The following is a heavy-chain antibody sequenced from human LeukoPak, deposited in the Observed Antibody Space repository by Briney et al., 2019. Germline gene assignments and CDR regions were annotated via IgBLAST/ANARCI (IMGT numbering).Heavy chain of an antibody. V-gene: IGHV4-39*01. D-gene: IGHD3-22*01. CDR2: IYYSKNT. J-gene: IGHJ1*01. Sequence: TSETLSLTCTVSGGSISSSSAYWGWIRQPPGKGLEWIGSIYYSKNTYYNPSLKSRVTISADTSKNQFSLKLSSVTAADTAVYYCARSRYYDSSGYQVWGHWGQGTLVTVSS. CDR3: ARSRYYDSSGYQVWGH. CDR1: GGSISSSSAY.